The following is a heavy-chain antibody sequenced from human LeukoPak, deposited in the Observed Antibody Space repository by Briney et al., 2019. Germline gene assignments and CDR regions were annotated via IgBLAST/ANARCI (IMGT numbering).Heavy chain of an antibody. CDR2: IKTDGSEE. J-gene: IGHJ4*02. Sequence: GGSLRLSCAASGFTFSSHWMSWVRQAPGKGLEWVAIIKTDGSEEDYVDAVKGRFTISRDNAKNTLYLQMDSLRAEDTAIYYCARATTPALVVAGNYWGQGTLVTVSS. CDR3: ARATTPALVVAGNY. D-gene: IGHD6-19*01. CDR1: GFTFSSHW. V-gene: IGHV3-7*04.